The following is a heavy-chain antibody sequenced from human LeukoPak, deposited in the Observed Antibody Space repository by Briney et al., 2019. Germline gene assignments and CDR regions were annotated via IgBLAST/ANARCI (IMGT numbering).Heavy chain of an antibody. J-gene: IGHJ3*02. CDR2: IYRSGTT. V-gene: IGHV4-38-2*02. CDR1: GYSINSGYF. D-gene: IGHD3-10*01. Sequence: SETLSLTCTVSGYSINSGYFWGWIRQPPGKELEWIATIYRSGTTYYNPSLKSRVTMSVDTSKNQFSLNLISVTAADTAVYYCARSYYYGLDAFDIWGQGTMVTVSS. CDR3: ARSYYYGLDAFDI.